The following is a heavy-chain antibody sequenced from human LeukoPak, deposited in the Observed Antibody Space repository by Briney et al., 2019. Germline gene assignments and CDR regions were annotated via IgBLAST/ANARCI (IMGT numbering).Heavy chain of an antibody. V-gene: IGHV1-69*15. CDR3: ARKLRLGGNWFDP. Sequence: SVKISCKTSGGTFTSYAITWVRQAPGQGLEWMGKIIPISGTTNYAQKFQGRVTFTADESTSTAYMELSSLRSEDTALYYCARKLRLGGNWFDPWGQGTLVTVSS. D-gene: IGHD1-26*01. CDR2: IIPISGTT. J-gene: IGHJ5*02. CDR1: GGTFTSYA.